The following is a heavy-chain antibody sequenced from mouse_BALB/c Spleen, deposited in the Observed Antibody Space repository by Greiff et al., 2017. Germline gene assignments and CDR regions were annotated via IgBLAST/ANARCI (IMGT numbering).Heavy chain of an antibody. V-gene: IGHV5-6-5*01. CDR2: ISSGGST. Sequence: DVKLVESGGGLVKPGGSLKLSCAASGFTFSSYAMSWVRQTPEKRLEWVASISSGGSTYYPDSVKGRFTISRDNARNILYLQMSSLRSEDTAMYYCARGRSDDGYYWFAYWGQGTLVTVSA. J-gene: IGHJ3*01. D-gene: IGHD2-3*01. CDR3: ARGRSDDGYYWFAY. CDR1: GFTFSSYA.